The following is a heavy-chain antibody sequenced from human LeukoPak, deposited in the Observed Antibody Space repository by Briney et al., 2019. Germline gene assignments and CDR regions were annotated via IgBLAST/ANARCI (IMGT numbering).Heavy chain of an antibody. V-gene: IGHV1-69*13. D-gene: IGHD6-13*01. CDR1: GGTFSSYA. Sequence: VASVKVSCKASGGTFSSYAISWVRQAPGQGLEWMGRIIPIFGTSNYAQKFQGRVTITADESASTAYMELSSLRSEDTAVYYCARDGGSSWYTSGYDYWGQGTLVTVSS. CDR3: ARDGGSSWYTSGYDY. CDR2: IIPIFGTS. J-gene: IGHJ4*02.